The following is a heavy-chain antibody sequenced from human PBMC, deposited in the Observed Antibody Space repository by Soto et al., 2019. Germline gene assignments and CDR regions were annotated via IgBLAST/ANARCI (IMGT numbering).Heavy chain of an antibody. J-gene: IGHJ6*02. CDR2: IGAASDT. D-gene: IGHD1-1*01. Sequence: PXGSLLPACAASGFTFSNYDMHGVRQAPGEGLEWVSGIGAASDTYYPVSVQGRFTVSRDNAKKSLYLQMNSLRAGDTAVYYCARGVMGPGDYYYGMDVWGQGTKVTVYS. V-gene: IGHV3-13*01. CDR3: ARGVMGPGDYYYGMDV. CDR1: GFTFSNYD.